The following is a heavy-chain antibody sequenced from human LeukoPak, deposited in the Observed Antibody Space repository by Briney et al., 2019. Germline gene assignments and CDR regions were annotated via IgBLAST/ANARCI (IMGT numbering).Heavy chain of an antibody. J-gene: IGHJ3*02. CDR2: IYYSGST. CDR1: GGSVSSGSYY. Sequence: SETLSLTCTVSGGSVSSGSYYWSWIRQPPGKGLEWIVYIYYSGSTNYNPSLKSRVTISVDTSKNQFSLKLSSVTAADTAVYYCARGSREQWLVRGAFDIWGQGTMVTVSS. D-gene: IGHD6-19*01. V-gene: IGHV4-61*01. CDR3: ARGSREQWLVRGAFDI.